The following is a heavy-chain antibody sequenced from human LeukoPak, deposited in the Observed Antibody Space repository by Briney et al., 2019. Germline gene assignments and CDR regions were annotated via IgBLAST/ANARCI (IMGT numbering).Heavy chain of an antibody. CDR2: ISAYNGNT. Sequence: ASVKVSCKASGYTFTSYGTSWVRQAPGQGPEWMGWISAYNGNTNYAQKLQGRVTMTTDTPTSTAYMELRSLRSDDTAVYYCATTVLTNYYYYGMDVWGQGTTVTVSS. V-gene: IGHV1-18*01. CDR1: GYTFTSYG. J-gene: IGHJ6*02. D-gene: IGHD2-2*01. CDR3: ATTVLTNYYYYGMDV.